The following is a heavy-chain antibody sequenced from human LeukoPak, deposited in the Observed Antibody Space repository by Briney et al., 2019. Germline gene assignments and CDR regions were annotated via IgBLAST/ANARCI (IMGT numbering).Heavy chain of an antibody. D-gene: IGHD3-22*01. Sequence: GGSLRLSCAASGFTFDDYAMHWVRQAPGKGLEWVSGISWNSGSIGYADSVKGRFTISRENAKNSLYLQMTSLRADDTAVYYCARVDDYYDSSGYYYSVPNYFDYWGQGTLVTVSS. CDR1: GFTFDDYA. CDR3: ARVDDYYDSSGYYYSVPNYFDY. V-gene: IGHV3-9*01. J-gene: IGHJ4*02. CDR2: ISWNSGSI.